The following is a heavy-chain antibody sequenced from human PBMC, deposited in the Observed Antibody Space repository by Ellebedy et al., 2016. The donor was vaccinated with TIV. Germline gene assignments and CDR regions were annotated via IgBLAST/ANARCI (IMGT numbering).Heavy chain of an antibody. D-gene: IGHD6-19*01. CDR3: AKDLGKGGGSVFDY. CDR1: GFIFSNYN. V-gene: IGHV3-23*01. J-gene: IGHJ4*02. CDR2: ISGSGRGNT. Sequence: GGSLRLXCAASGFIFSNYNMNWVRQAPGKGLEWVSAISGSGRGNTYYAGSVKGRFTISRDDSKNTLYLQMNSLRAEDTAVYYCAKDLGKGGGSVFDYWGQGALVTVSS.